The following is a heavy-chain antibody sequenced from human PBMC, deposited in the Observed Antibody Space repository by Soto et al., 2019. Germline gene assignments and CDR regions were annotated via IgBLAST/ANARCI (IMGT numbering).Heavy chain of an antibody. D-gene: IGHD6-19*01. V-gene: IGHV3-74*01. CDR1: GFTFSSYW. CDR2: INSDGSST. J-gene: IGHJ4*02. Sequence: EVQLVESGGGLVQPGGSLRLSCAASGFTFSSYWMHWVRQAPGKGLVWVSRINSDGSSTSYADSVKGRFTISRDNAKKKRHMQMNRLRDEGTAVYYCARDGGWIDYWGQGTLVTVSS. CDR3: ARDGGWIDY.